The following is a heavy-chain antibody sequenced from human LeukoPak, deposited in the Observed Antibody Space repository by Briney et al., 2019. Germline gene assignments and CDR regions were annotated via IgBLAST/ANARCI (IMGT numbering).Heavy chain of an antibody. J-gene: IGHJ4*02. Sequence: PSETLSLTCTVSGYSISSGYYWGWIRQPPGKGLEWIGSIYHSGTTNYNPSHKSRVTISIDTTKNQFSLKLTSVTAADTAVYYCARLLGPLDYVWGSSRSKWGQGTLVTVSS. D-gene: IGHD3-16*02. V-gene: IGHV4-38-2*02. CDR2: IYHSGTT. CDR3: ARLLGPLDYVWGSSRSK. CDR1: GYSISSGYY.